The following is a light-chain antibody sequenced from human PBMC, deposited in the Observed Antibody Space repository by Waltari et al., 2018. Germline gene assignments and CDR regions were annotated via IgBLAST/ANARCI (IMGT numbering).Light chain of an antibody. J-gene: IGLJ7*01. Sequence: QSVLTQPPSVSAAPGQRVTISCSGGSSNIGNNYVSWYRQFPGTAPKLLIYENTEGPSGIPGRFSGAKSGTSATLEITGRQAGDEADYYCGTWDSSLSGAVFGGGTHLTVL. CDR3: GTWDSSLSGAV. CDR2: ENT. CDR1: SSNIGNNY. V-gene: IGLV1-51*02.